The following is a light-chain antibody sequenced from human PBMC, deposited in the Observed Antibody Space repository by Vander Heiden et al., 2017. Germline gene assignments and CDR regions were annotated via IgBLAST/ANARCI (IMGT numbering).Light chain of an antibody. CDR3: CSYAGYYTSV. V-gene: IGLV2-11*01. CDR2: DVA. J-gene: IGLJ1*01. Sequence: QSALTQPRPVSGSPGQSVTISCTGTSSDVGGYNYVSWYQQHPGKAPVLMIYDVAKRPSGVPDRFSGSKSGSTASLTISGLQAEDEADYYCCSYAGYYTSVFGTGTKVNVL. CDR1: SSDVGGYNY.